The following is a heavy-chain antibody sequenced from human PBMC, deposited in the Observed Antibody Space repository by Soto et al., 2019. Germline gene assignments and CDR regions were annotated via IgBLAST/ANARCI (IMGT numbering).Heavy chain of an antibody. J-gene: IGHJ4*02. CDR1: GGSISSYY. Sequence: SETLSLTCTVSGGSISSYYWSWTRQPPGKGLEWIGYIYYSGSTNYNPSLKSRVTISVDTSKNQFSLKLSSVTAADTAVYYCARDTSSGWPDYWGQGTLVTVS. CDR2: IYYSGST. CDR3: ARDTSSGWPDY. V-gene: IGHV4-59*01. D-gene: IGHD6-19*01.